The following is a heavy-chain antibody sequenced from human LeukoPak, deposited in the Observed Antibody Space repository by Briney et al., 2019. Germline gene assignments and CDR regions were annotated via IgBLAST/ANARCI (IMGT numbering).Heavy chain of an antibody. CDR2: IYYSGST. V-gene: IGHV4-30-4*01. J-gene: IGHJ6*02. Sequence: SQTLSLTCTVSGGSISSGDYYGSWIRQPPGKGLEWIGHIYYSGSTYYNPSLKSRVTISVDTSKNQFSLKLSSVTAADTAVYYCARDDYGGNVGYYYYGMDVWGQGTTVTVSS. CDR1: GGSISSGDYY. D-gene: IGHD4-23*01. CDR3: ARDDYGGNVGYYYYGMDV.